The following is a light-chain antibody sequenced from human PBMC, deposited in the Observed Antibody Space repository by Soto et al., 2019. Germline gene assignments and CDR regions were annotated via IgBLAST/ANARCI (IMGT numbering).Light chain of an antibody. J-gene: IGKJ2*01. V-gene: IGKV1-5*03. CDR3: QQDNSYPYT. Sequence: DIQMTQSPSTLSASVGDRVTITCRASQSISSWLAWYQQKPGKAPKLLIYKASSLESGVPSMFRGSGSGTEFTLTISSLQHDDVANYYCQQDNSYPYTVGQGTKLEIK. CDR2: KAS. CDR1: QSISSW.